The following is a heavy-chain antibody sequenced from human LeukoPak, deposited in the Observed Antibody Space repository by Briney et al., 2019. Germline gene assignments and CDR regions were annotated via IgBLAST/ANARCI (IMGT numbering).Heavy chain of an antibody. CDR3: AKAYCSSTGCYIDY. J-gene: IGHJ4*02. D-gene: IGHD2-2*01. CDR2: IRYDGSNK. Sequence: GGSLRLSCAASGFTFSSYGMHWVRQAPGKGLEWVAFIRYDGSNKYYADSVKGRFTISRDNSKNTLYLQMNSLRAEDTAVYYCAKAYCSSTGCYIDYWGQGTLVTVSS. CDR1: GFTFSSYG. V-gene: IGHV3-30*02.